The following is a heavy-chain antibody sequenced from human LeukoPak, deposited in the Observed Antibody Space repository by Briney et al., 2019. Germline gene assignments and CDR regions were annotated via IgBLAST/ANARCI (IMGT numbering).Heavy chain of an antibody. J-gene: IGHJ4*02. CDR2: INAGNGNT. D-gene: IGHD2-21*01. CDR1: GHTFTSYA. CDR3: ARVILRLFSFDY. Sequence: GASVKVSRKASGHTFTSYAMHWVRQAPGQRLEWMGWINAGNGNTKYSQKFQGRVTITRDTSASTAYMELSSLRSEDTAVYYCARVILRLFSFDYWGQGTLVTVSS. V-gene: IGHV1-3*01.